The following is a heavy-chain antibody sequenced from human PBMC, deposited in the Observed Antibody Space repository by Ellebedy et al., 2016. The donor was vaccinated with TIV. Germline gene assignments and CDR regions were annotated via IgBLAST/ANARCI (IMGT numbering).Heavy chain of an antibody. CDR2: ISSSSSYI. Sequence: GGSLRLSCAASGFTFSSYSMNWVRQAPGKGLEWVSSISSSSSYIYYADSVKGRFTISRDNAKNSLYLQMNSLRAEDTAVYYCARVRWGGYDILTGYSPYYYYYGMDVWGQGTTVTVSS. J-gene: IGHJ6*02. CDR3: ARVRWGGYDILTGYSPYYYYYGMDV. V-gene: IGHV3-21*01. CDR1: GFTFSSYS. D-gene: IGHD3-9*01.